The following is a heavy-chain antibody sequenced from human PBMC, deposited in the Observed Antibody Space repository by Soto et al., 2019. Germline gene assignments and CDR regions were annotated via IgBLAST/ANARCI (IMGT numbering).Heavy chain of an antibody. CDR1: GLSFSSYA. D-gene: IGHD4-17*01. Sequence: GFLRLSCAAAGLSFSSYAMSWVRHAPGKGLEWVSAISGSGGSTYYADSVKGRFAISRDNSKNTLYLQMNSLRAEDTAVYYCAKDEYGGNSNYYYGMDVWGQGTTVTVSS. V-gene: IGHV3-23*01. CDR3: AKDEYGGNSNYYYGMDV. J-gene: IGHJ6*02. CDR2: ISGSGGST.